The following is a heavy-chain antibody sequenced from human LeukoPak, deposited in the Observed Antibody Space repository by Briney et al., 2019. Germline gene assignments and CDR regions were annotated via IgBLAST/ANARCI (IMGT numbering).Heavy chain of an antibody. CDR2: IYPGDSDT. CDR1: GYSFTSYW. D-gene: IGHD2-2*01. V-gene: IGHV5-51*01. Sequence: HGETLKISCKGSGYSFTSYWIGWVRQMPGKGLEWMGIIYPGDSDTRYSPSFQGQVTISADKSISTACLQWSSLKASDTAMYYCASGGYCSSTSCHPASDAFDIWGQGIVVTVSS. CDR3: ASGGYCSSTSCHPASDAFDI. J-gene: IGHJ3*02.